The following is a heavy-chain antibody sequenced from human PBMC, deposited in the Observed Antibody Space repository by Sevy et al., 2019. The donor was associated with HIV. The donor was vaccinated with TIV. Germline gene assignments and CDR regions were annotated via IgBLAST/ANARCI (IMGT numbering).Heavy chain of an antibody. Sequence: GESLKISCAASGFTFSTYAMGWDRQAPGKGLEWVSGISNSGNDIYYAGSVEGRFTISRDNSKSTLFLEMNNLRAEDTAVYYCAKDGAPYCTGGICFPYWYFDLWGRCALVTVSS. V-gene: IGHV3-23*01. CDR2: ISNSGNDI. CDR1: GFTFSTYA. J-gene: IGHJ2*01. D-gene: IGHD2-8*02. CDR3: AKDGAPYCTGGICFPYWYFDL.